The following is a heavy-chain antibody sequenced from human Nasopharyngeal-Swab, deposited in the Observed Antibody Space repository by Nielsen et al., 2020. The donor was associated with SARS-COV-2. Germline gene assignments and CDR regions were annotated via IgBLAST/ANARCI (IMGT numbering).Heavy chain of an antibody. CDR1: GFTLSSRW. D-gene: IGHD1-26*01. Sequence: GGSLRLSCVASGFTLSSRWMHWVRQPPGKGLVWVSRINGDGSSTSYADSVRGRFTISRDNARNTLYLEMNTPRVEDTAVYYCARGAPSQIVGATATLWGQGTLVTVSS. J-gene: IGHJ4*02. CDR2: INGDGSST. V-gene: IGHV3-74*01. CDR3: ARGAPSQIVGATATL.